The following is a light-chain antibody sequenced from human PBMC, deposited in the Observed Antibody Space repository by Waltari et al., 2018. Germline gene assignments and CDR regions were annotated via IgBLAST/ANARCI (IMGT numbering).Light chain of an antibody. V-gene: IGKV3-20*01. CDR1: QRVGRF. J-gene: IGKJ1*01. Sequence: ELVLTQSPGTLSLSPGERATLACRASQRVGRFLAWYQQKPGQAPRLLIYQASNRATGIPDRLSGSGSGTDFSLTISRLEPEDFAVYYCQNHERLPATFGQGTKVEI. CDR3: QNHERLPAT. CDR2: QAS.